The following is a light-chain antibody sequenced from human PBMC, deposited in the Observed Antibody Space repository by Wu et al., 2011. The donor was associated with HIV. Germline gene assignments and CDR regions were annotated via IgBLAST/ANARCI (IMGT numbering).Light chain of an antibody. CDR2: DAS. V-gene: IGKV3-11*01. J-gene: IGKJ5*01. CDR3: QQRSSWPLT. CDR1: QSVSNY. Sequence: EIVLTQSPGTLSLSPGERATLSCRASQSVSNYLAWYQQKPGQAPRLLIYDASNRATGIPARFSGSGSGTDFTLTISSLEPGDFAVYSCQQRSSWPLTFGQGHGWRLN.